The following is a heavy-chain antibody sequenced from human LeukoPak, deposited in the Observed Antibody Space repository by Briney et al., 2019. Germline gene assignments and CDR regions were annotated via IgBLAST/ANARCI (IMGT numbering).Heavy chain of an antibody. CDR1: GFTFSGRA. CDR2: ISESGDTT. CDR3: AGVGWTTSDPSDY. V-gene: IGHV3-23*01. J-gene: IGHJ4*02. D-gene: IGHD1-14*01. Sequence: TGGSLRLSCAASGFTFSGRAMTWVRQAPGKGLEWVSVISESGDTTYYADSAKGRFTMSRDNSKNTLYLQMNSLRAEDTAVYYCAGVGWTTSDPSDYWGQGTLVTVSS.